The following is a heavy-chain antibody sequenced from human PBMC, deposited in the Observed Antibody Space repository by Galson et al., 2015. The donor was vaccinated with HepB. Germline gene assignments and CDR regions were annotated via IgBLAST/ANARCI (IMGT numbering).Heavy chain of an antibody. CDR2: IIPMFGSA. CDR3: ARAKNFRGRRKYCSSSGCYTQTYYMDV. Sequence: SVKVSCKASGGTFTTYGISWVRQAPGQGLEFMGEIIPMFGSANYPQKFQNRVTITADESTNTAYMELSSLRSEDTAVYYCARAKNFRGRRKYCSSSGCYTQTYYMDVWGKGTTVTVSS. J-gene: IGHJ6*03. CDR1: GGTFTTYG. V-gene: IGHV1-69*13. D-gene: IGHD2-2*02.